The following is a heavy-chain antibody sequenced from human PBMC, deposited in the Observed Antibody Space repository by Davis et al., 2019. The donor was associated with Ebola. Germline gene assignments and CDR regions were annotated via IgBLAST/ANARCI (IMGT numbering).Heavy chain of an antibody. J-gene: IGHJ5*02. CDR1: GYTFTSYA. CDR3: ARVVSSSWYWWFDP. D-gene: IGHD6-13*01. Sequence: AASVKVSCKASGYTFTSYAMNWVRQAPGQGLEWMGWINTNTGNPTYAQGFTGRFVFPLDTSVSTAYLQISSLKAEDTAVYYCARVVSSSWYWWFDPWGQGTLVTVSS. V-gene: IGHV7-4-1*02. CDR2: INTNTGNP.